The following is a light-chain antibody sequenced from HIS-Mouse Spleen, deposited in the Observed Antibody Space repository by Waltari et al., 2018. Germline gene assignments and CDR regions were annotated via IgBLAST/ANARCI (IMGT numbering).Light chain of an antibody. CDR3: YSTDSSGNHRV. CDR1: ALPKKY. V-gene: IGLV3-10*01. CDR2: EDS. J-gene: IGLJ2*01. Sequence: SYELTQPPSVSVSPGQTARITCSGDALPKKYAYWYQQKSGQAPVLVIDEDSKRPSGSPERFSGSRSGTMATVTISGAQVEDEADYYCYSTDSSGNHRVFGGGTKLTVL.